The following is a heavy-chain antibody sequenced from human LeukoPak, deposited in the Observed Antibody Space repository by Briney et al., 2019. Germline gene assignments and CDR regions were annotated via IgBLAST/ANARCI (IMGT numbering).Heavy chain of an antibody. Sequence: PSETLSLTCTVSGGSISSYYWSWIRQPPGKGLEWIGYIYYSGSTSYNPSLKSRVTISVDTSKNQFSLKLSSVTAADTAVYYCARALFPRNGPWRGYFDYWGQGTLVTVSS. D-gene: IGHD3-10*01. CDR2: IYYSGST. J-gene: IGHJ4*02. V-gene: IGHV4-59*01. CDR3: ARALFPRNGPWRGYFDY. CDR1: GGSISSYY.